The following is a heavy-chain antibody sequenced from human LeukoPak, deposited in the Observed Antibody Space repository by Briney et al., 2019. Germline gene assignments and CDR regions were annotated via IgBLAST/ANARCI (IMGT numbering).Heavy chain of an antibody. Sequence: PSETLSLTCAVYGGSFSGYYWSWIRQPPGKGLEWIGEINRSGSTNYNPSLKSRVTISVDTSKNQFSLKLSSVTAADTAVYYCARGWLPLSGHEGYFDYWGQGTLVTVSS. CDR3: ARGWLPLSGHEGYFDY. V-gene: IGHV4-34*01. D-gene: IGHD5-12*01. CDR2: INRSGST. CDR1: GGSFSGYY. J-gene: IGHJ4*02.